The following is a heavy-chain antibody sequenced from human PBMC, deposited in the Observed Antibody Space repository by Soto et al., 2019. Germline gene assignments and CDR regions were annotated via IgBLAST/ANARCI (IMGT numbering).Heavy chain of an antibody. CDR1: GFTFSTYW. CDR2: ISTDGSIT. J-gene: IGHJ4*02. Sequence: EVQLVESGGGLVQPGGSLRLSCAASGFTFSTYWMHWLRQVPGKGLMWVSRISTDGSITAYADSVKGRFTVSRDNAKNTLYLQMNSLRAEDTAVYYCVRKIDGVDYWGQGTLVTVSS. V-gene: IGHV3-74*01. CDR3: VRKIDGVDY.